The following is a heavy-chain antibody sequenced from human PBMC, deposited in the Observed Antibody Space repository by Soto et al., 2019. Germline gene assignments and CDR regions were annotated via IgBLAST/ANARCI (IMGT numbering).Heavy chain of an antibody. J-gene: IGHJ4*02. CDR1: GGSISSSSYY. CDR3: ARSGFYGDYVSDY. CDR2: IYYSGST. D-gene: IGHD4-17*01. V-gene: IGHV4-39*01. Sequence: SETLSLTCTVSGGSISSSSYYWGWIRQPPGKGLEWIGSIYYSGSTYYNPSLKSRVTISVDTSKNQFSLKLSSVTAADTAVYYCARSGFYGDYVSDYWGQGTLVTVSS.